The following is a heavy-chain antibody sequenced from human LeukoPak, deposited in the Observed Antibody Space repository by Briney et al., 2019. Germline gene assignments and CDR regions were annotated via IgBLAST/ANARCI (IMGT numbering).Heavy chain of an antibody. V-gene: IGHV4-59*12. J-gene: IGHJ4*02. CDR1: GGSISSYY. CDR3: ARDSLWFGEILRSY. CDR2: IYYSGST. Sequence: SETLSLTCTVSGGSISSYYWSWIRQPPGKGLEWIGYIYYSGSTNYNPSLKSRVTISVDTSKNQFSLKLSSVTAADTAVYYCARDSLWFGEILRSYWGQGTLVTVSS. D-gene: IGHD3-10*01.